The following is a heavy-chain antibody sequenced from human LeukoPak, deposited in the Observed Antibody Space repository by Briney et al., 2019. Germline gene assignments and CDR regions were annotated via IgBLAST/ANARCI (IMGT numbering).Heavy chain of an antibody. CDR3: ARDGRGVEVNAFDI. J-gene: IGHJ3*02. V-gene: IGHV1-2*02. CDR1: GYTFTGYY. CDR2: INPDSGGT. Sequence: ASVKVSCKASGYTFTGYYMHWVRQAPGQGLEWMGWINPDSGGTNYAQKFQGRVTMTRDTSISTAYMELSRLRSDDTAVYYCARDGRGVEVNAFDIWGQGTMVTVSS. D-gene: IGHD1-26*01.